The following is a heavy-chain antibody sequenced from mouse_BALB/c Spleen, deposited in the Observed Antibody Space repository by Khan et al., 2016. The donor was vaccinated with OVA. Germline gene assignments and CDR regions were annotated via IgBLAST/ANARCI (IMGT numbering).Heavy chain of an antibody. V-gene: IGHV1-20*02. CDR2: INPHIGET. Sequence: EVQLQQSGPELVKPGTSVKISCKASGYSFTGYFMNWVMQSHGKSLEWIGRINPHIGETFYNQKFKGKATLTVDESSSTAYMELRSLASADSAVYYCARKNGSDFDYWGQGTTLTVSS. CDR3: ARKNGSDFDY. D-gene: IGHD1-1*01. CDR1: GYSFTGYF. J-gene: IGHJ2*01.